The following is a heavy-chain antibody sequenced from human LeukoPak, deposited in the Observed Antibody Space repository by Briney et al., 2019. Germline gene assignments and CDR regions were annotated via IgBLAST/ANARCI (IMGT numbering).Heavy chain of an antibody. CDR3: VRGIDTTGYFNY. J-gene: IGHJ4*02. CDR1: GYTFNTYP. Sequence: ASVTVSYKASGYTFNTYPMNWVRQAPGQGLEWMGWINTNTGSPTYAQGLTGRFVFSLDTSVSTAFLQINSLKAEDTALYYCVRGIDTTGYFNYWGQGTLVTVSS. CDR2: INTNTGSP. D-gene: IGHD3-22*01. V-gene: IGHV7-4-1*02.